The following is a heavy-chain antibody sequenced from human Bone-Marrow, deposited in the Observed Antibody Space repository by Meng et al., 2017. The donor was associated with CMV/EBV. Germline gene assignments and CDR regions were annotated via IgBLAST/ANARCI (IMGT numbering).Heavy chain of an antibody. CDR1: GGTFSSYA. CDR3: ARGGGPMVRGVINPFDYYYGMDV. J-gene: IGHJ6*02. V-gene: IGHV1-69*05. Sequence: SVKVSCKASGGTFSSYAISWVRQAPGQGLEWMGGIIPIFGTANYAQKFQGRVTITTDEPTSTADMELSSLRSEDTAVYYRARGGGPMVRGVINPFDYYYGMDVWGQGTTVTSP. CDR2: IIPIFGTA. D-gene: IGHD3-10*01.